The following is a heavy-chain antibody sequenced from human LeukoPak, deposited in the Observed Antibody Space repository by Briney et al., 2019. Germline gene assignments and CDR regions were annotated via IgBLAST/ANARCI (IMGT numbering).Heavy chain of an antibody. CDR1: GFTFSSYG. D-gene: IGHD2-15*01. V-gene: IGHV4-39*07. CDR3: ARVSCSGGSCYPIDY. CDR2: IYYSGST. Sequence: GSLRLSCAASGFTFSSYGMSWIRQPPGKGLEWIGSIYYSGSTYYNPSLKSRVTISVDTSKNQFSLKLSSVTAADTAVYYCARVSCSGGSCYPIDYWGQGTLVTVSS. J-gene: IGHJ4*02.